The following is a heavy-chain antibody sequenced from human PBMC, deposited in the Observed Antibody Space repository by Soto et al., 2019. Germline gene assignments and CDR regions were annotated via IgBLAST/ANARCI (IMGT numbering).Heavy chain of an antibody. V-gene: IGHV3-23*01. D-gene: IGHD3-16*01. Sequence: GGSLRLSCAASGFTFSSYAMSWVRQAPGKGLEWVSTVSGTGGTSYYTDSVKGRFTISSDNSKNTLYLQMNGLRVEDTAVYYCAKDLARTADYWGQGTLVTVSS. CDR2: VSGTGGTS. J-gene: IGHJ4*02. CDR1: GFTFSSYA. CDR3: AKDLARTADY.